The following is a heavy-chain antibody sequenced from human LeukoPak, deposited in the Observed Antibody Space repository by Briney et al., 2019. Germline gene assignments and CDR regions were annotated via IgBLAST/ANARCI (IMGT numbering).Heavy chain of an antibody. Sequence: GASVKVSCKASGYTFTGYYMHWVRQAPGQGLEWMGWINPNSGGTNYAQKFQGRVTMTRDTSISTAYMELSRLRSDDTAVYYCARGSLNRGTMIVVVRPNDYWGQGTLVTVSS. J-gene: IGHJ4*02. CDR3: ARGSLNRGTMIVVVRPNDY. CDR2: INPNSGGT. V-gene: IGHV1-2*02. CDR1: GYTFTGYY. D-gene: IGHD3-22*01.